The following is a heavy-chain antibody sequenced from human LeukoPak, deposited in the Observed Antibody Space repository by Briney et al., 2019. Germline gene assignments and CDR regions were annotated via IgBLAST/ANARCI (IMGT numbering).Heavy chain of an antibody. Sequence: GASVKVSCKASGGTFSSYAISWVRQAPGQGLEWMGGIIPIFGTANYAQKFQGRVTITTDESTSTAYMGLSSLRSEDTAVYYCAREGSSGSYLPDYWGQGTLVTVSS. CDR3: AREGSSGSYLPDY. CDR2: IIPIFGTA. J-gene: IGHJ4*02. D-gene: IGHD1-26*01. V-gene: IGHV1-69*05. CDR1: GGTFSSYA.